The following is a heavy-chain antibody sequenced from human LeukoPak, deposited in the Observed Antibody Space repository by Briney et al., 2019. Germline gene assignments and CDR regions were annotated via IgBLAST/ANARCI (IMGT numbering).Heavy chain of an antibody. CDR3: ARDAMIVVVTLFDY. CDR1: GGTFSSYA. J-gene: IGHJ4*02. D-gene: IGHD3-22*01. V-gene: IGHV1-69*04. Sequence: SVKVSCKASGGTFSSYAISWVRQAPGQGLEWMGRIIPILGIANYAQKFQGRVTITADKPTSTAYMELSSLRSEDTAVYYCARDAMIVVVTLFDYWGQGTLVTVSS. CDR2: IIPILGIA.